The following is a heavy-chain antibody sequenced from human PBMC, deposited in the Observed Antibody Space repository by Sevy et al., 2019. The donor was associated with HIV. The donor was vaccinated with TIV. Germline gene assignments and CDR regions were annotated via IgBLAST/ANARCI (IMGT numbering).Heavy chain of an antibody. V-gene: IGHV1-2*02. CDR1: GYTFTGYY. D-gene: IGHD4-17*01. CDR3: AREYYGGNTYYYYGMDV. Sequence: ASVKVSCKASGYTFTGYYMHWVRQAPGQGLEWMGWINPKSGGTNYAQKFQGRVTMTRDTSISTAYMELSRLSSDDTAVYYCAREYYGGNTYYYYGMDVWGQGTTVTVSS. J-gene: IGHJ6*02. CDR2: INPKSGGT.